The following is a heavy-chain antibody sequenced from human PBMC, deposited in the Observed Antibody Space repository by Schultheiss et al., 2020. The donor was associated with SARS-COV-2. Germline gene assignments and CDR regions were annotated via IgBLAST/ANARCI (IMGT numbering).Heavy chain of an antibody. CDR1: GGSISSGGYY. V-gene: IGHV4-31*01. Sequence: SQTLSLTCTVSGGSISSGGYYWSWIRQHPGKGLEWIGYIYYSGSTYYNPSLKSLVTISVDTSKNQFSLKLSSVTAADTAVYYCARDHPLLGLDYWGQGTLVTVSS. J-gene: IGHJ4*02. D-gene: IGHD3-10*01. CDR2: IYYSGST. CDR3: ARDHPLLGLDY.